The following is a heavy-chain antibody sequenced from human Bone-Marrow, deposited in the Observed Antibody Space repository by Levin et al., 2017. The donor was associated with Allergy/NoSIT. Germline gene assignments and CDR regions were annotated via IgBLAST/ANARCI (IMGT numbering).Heavy chain of an antibody. V-gene: IGHV3-30*18. J-gene: IGHJ4*02. CDR3: AKVSRDGVVTGVFDY. D-gene: IGHD2-21*02. CDR1: GFTFSNYA. Sequence: PGGSLRLSCTAAGFTFSNYAMHWVRQSPGKGLEWVALISFDGNNKDYADSVKGRFTISRDNSKNNLYLQMDSLTTEDTAFYYCAKVSRDGVVTGVFDYWGQGTLVTVSS. CDR2: ISFDGNNK.